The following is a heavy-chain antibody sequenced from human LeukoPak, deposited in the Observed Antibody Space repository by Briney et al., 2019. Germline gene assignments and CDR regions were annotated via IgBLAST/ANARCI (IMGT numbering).Heavy chain of an antibody. Sequence: SETLSLTCAVSGGSISSSNWWSWVRQPPGKGLEWIGEIYHSGSTNYNPSLKSRVTISVDKSKNQFSLKLSSVTAADTAVYYCARDGGYCSGGSCYSRWFDPWGQGTLVTVSS. CDR3: ARDGGYCSGGSCYSRWFDP. CDR2: IYHSGST. J-gene: IGHJ5*02. V-gene: IGHV4-4*02. D-gene: IGHD2-15*01. CDR1: GGSISSSNW.